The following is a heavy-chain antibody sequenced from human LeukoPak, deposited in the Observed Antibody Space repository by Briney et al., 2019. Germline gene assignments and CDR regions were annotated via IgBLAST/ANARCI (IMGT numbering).Heavy chain of an antibody. J-gene: IGHJ3*02. CDR1: GFTFSSYS. D-gene: IGHD2/OR15-2a*01. Sequence: GGSLRLSCAASGFTFSSYSMNWVRQAPGKGLEWVSYISSSSSTIYYADSVKGRFTVSRDNAKNSLYLQMNSLRAEDTALYYCARVALSMGENGFDIWGQGTMVTVSS. CDR3: ARVALSMGENGFDI. V-gene: IGHV3-48*04. CDR2: ISSSSSTI.